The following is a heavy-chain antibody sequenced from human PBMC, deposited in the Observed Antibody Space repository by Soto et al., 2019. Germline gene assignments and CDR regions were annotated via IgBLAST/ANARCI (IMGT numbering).Heavy chain of an antibody. J-gene: IGHJ6*02. CDR2: ISAYNGNT. D-gene: IGHD3-10*01. CDR1: GYTFTSYG. CDR3: ASGPYGPNYYYYYGMDV. Sequence: GASVKVSCKASGYTFTSYGISWVRQAPGQGLEWMGWISAYNGNTNYAQKLQGRVTMTTDTSTSTAYMELRSLRSDDTAVYYCASGPYGPNYYYYYGMDVWGQGTTVTVSS. V-gene: IGHV1-18*01.